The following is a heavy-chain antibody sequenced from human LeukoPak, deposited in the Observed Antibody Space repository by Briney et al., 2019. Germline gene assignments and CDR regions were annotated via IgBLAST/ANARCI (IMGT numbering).Heavy chain of an antibody. CDR1: GYTFTGYY. Sequence: ASVKVSCKASGYTFTGYYIYWVRQAPGQGLEWMGRINPNSGDTNYAQKFQGRVTMTRDTSISTAYMELSSLRSEDTAVYYCARGGKTAIYPVDYWGQGTLVTVSS. CDR3: ARGGKTAIYPVDY. D-gene: IGHD2-2*02. J-gene: IGHJ4*02. V-gene: IGHV1-2*06. CDR2: INPNSGDT.